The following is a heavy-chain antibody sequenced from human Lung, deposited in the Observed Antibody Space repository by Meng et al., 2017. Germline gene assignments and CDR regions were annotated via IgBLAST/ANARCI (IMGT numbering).Heavy chain of an antibody. V-gene: IGHV2-5*02. J-gene: IGHJ4*02. CDR3: AHSWGSGYYFGPRDY. Sequence: QITLKESGPALVKPTQTLTLTCTLSGSSLSTSGVAVGWIRQPPGKALEWLALIYWDDEKRYSPSLKSRLTTTKDTSKNHVVLTMTNMDPVDTATYYCAHSWGSGYYFGPRDYCGQGTLVTVSS. CDR2: IYWDDEK. CDR1: GSSLSTSGVA. D-gene: IGHD3-22*01.